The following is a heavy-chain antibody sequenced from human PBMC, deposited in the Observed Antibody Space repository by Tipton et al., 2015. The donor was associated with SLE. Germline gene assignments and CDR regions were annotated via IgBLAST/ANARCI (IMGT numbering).Heavy chain of an antibody. V-gene: IGHV4-39*07. CDR3: ARPPSYISPSEVLFDS. CDR1: GGSIRSSSYY. CDR2: TFSSAIT. D-gene: IGHD6-6*01. J-gene: IGHJ4*02. Sequence: TLSLTCTVSGGSIRSSSYYWGWLRQSPGKGLEWIGFTFSSAITYYNPSLRRRSTISIDTSKNQFSLHLTSVTAADTAVYYCARPPSYISPSEVLFDSWGQGMLVTVSS.